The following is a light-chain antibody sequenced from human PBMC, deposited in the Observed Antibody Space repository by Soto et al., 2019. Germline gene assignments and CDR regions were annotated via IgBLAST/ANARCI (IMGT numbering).Light chain of an antibody. J-gene: IGKJ4*01. CDR1: QSVSRY. CDR3: QQRSNWPWT. V-gene: IGKV3-11*01. Sequence: EIVLTQSTATLSLSPGERATLSCRASQSVSRYLAWYQQKPGQAPRLLIYDTSNRATGIPARFSGSGSGTDFTLTISSLEPEDFAVYYCQQRSNWPWTFGGGTKVEIK. CDR2: DTS.